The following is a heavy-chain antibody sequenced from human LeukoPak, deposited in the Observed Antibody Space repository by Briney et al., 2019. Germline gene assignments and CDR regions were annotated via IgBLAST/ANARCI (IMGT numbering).Heavy chain of an antibody. J-gene: IGHJ4*02. Sequence: GRSLRLSCAASGFTFSSYGMHWVRQAPGKGLEWVAFIRYDGSNKYYADSVKGRFTISRDNSKNTLYLQMNSLRAEDTAVYYCAKDWGYCSGGSCSALVDYWGQGTLVTVSS. CDR3: AKDWGYCSGGSCSALVDY. V-gene: IGHV3-30*02. D-gene: IGHD2-15*01. CDR2: IRYDGSNK. CDR1: GFTFSSYG.